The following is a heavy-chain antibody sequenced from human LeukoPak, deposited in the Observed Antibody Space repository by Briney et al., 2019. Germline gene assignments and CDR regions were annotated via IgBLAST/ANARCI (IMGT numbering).Heavy chain of an antibody. CDR1: GYTFTGYY. Sequence: ASVKVSCKASGYTFTGYYMHWVRQAPGQGLEWMGRINPNSGGTNYAQKFQGRVTMTRDTSISTAYMELSRLRSDDTAVYYCARLEMATMTVDYWGQGTLVTLSS. CDR3: ARLEMATMTVDY. J-gene: IGHJ4*02. V-gene: IGHV1-2*06. CDR2: INPNSGGT. D-gene: IGHD5-24*01.